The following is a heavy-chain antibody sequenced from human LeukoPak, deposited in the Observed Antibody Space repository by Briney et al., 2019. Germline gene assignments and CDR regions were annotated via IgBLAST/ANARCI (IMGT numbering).Heavy chain of an antibody. CDR3: ARMGYSSSRWYEAWYYYSAMDV. V-gene: IGHV3-7*01. CDR1: GFTLSHFW. CDR2: IKKTGSET. D-gene: IGHD2-2*01. Sequence: AGGSLRLSCAASGFTLSHFWMSWVRQAPGKGLEWVAYIKKTGSETYYMDSVEGRFTITRDNSRDSVFLHMYGLRAEDTAVYFCARMGYSSSRWYEAWYYYSAMDVWGQGATVTVAS. J-gene: IGHJ6*02.